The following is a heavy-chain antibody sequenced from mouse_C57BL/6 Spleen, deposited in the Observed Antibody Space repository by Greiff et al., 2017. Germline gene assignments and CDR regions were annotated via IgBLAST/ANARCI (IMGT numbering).Heavy chain of an antibody. CDR3: ARGGYYGSSYEAY. Sequence: VQLQQPGAELVKPGASVKLSCKASGYTFTSYWMQWVKQRPGQGLEWIGEIDPSDSYTNYNQKFKGKATLTVDTSSSTAYMQLSSLTSEDSAVYYCARGGYYGSSYEAYWGQGTLVTVSA. CDR2: IDPSDSYT. D-gene: IGHD1-1*01. CDR1: GYTFTSYW. J-gene: IGHJ3*01. V-gene: IGHV1-50*01.